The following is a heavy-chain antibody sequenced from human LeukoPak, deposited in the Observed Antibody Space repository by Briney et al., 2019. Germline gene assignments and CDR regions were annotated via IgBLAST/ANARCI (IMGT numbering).Heavy chain of an antibody. J-gene: IGHJ6*03. Sequence: GGSLRLSCATSGFTFSDYYMSWIRQAPGKGLEWVSYISSSGSTIYYADSVKGRFTISRDNAKNSLYLQMNSLRAEDTAVYYCARPQPQFCSSTNCYYMDVWGKGTTVTVSS. CDR1: GFTFSDYY. CDR3: ARPQPQFCSSTNCYYMDV. CDR2: ISSSGSTI. D-gene: IGHD2-2*01. V-gene: IGHV3-11*04.